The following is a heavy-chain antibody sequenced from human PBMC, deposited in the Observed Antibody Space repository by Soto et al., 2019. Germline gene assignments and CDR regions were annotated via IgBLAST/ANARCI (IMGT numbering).Heavy chain of an antibody. J-gene: IGHJ4*02. CDR2: IYHSGST. V-gene: IGHV4-30-2*01. CDR3: AAGGGLPRYY. CDR1: GGSISSGGYS. Sequence: QLQLQESGSGLVKPSQTLSLTCAVSGGSISSGGYSWSWIRQPPVKGLEWIGYIYHSGSTYYNPSRKSRLTISVDRSKNQFSLKLSSVTAADTAVYYCAAGGGLPRYYWGQGTLVTVSS. D-gene: IGHD5-12*01.